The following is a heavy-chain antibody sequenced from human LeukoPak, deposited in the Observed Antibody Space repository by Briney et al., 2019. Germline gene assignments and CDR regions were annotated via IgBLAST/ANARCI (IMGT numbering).Heavy chain of an antibody. D-gene: IGHD3-16*02. Sequence: ASVKVSCKASGYTFTSYDINWVRQATGQGLEWMGWMNPNSGDTGYAQRFQGRVTITRNTSISTAYMELSSLRSEDTAVYYCAILDAWGSYPFDYWGQGTLVTVSS. CDR2: MNPNSGDT. J-gene: IGHJ4*02. CDR3: AILDAWGSYPFDY. CDR1: GYTFTSYD. V-gene: IGHV1-8*03.